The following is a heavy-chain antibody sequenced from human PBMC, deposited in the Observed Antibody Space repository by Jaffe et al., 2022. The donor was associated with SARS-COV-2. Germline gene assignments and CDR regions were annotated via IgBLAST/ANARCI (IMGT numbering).Heavy chain of an antibody. D-gene: IGHD6-25*01. CDR3: AKHKNSRGNAASDS. J-gene: IGHJ4*02. CDR1: GFTFGGYA. CDR2: ISSSGGST. V-gene: IGHV3-23*01. Sequence: EVQLLESGGGLVQPGGSLRLFCATSGFTFGGYAMNWVRQAPGKGLEWVAGISSSGGSTYYADSVKGRFTISRDNSKHTLFLQMNTLRAEDTAVYYCAKHKNSRGNAASDSWGQGTLVSVSS.